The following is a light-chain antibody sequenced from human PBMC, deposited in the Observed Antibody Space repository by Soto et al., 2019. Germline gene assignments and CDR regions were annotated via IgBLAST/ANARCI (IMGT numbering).Light chain of an antibody. CDR1: QSVSSSS. CDR2: GAS. J-gene: IGKJ2*01. CDR3: QQYNFWPPKHT. V-gene: IGKV3-20*01. Sequence: EIVLTQSPGTLSLSPGQRATLSCRASQSVSSSSLAWYQQRPGQAPRLLIYGASRRATGIPDRFSGSGSGTDFTLTISRLEPEDFAVYYCQQYNFWPPKHTFGQGTKLEIK.